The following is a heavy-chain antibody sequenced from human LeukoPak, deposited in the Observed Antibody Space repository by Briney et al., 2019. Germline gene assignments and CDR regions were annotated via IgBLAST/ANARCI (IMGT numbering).Heavy chain of an antibody. V-gene: IGHV3-21*01. D-gene: IGHD3-10*01. CDR3: ARDPTTYGSGSYYYYFDY. CDR1: EFTFSSYS. CDR2: ISSSSSYI. J-gene: IGHJ4*02. Sequence: SGGSLRLSCAASEFTFSSYSMNWVRQAPGKGLEWVSSISSSSSYIYYADSAKGRFTISRDNAKNSLYLQMNSLRTEDTAVYYCARDPTTYGSGSYYYYFDYWGQGTLVTVSS.